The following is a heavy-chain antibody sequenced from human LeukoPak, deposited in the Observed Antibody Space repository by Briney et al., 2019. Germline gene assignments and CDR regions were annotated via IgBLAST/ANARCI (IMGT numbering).Heavy chain of an antibody. D-gene: IGHD4-17*01. Sequence: SETLSLTCTVSGGSISSGDYYWSWIRQPPGKGLEWIGYIYYSGSTYYNPSLKSRVTTSVDMSKNQFSLKLSSVTAADTAVYYCARTRTDRYYYYGMDVWGQGTTVTVSS. CDR3: ARTRTDRYYYYGMDV. J-gene: IGHJ6*02. CDR1: GGSISSGDYY. CDR2: IYYSGST. V-gene: IGHV4-30-4*02.